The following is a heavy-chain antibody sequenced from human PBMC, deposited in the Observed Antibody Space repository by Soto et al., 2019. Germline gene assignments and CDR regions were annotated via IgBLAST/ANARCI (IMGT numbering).Heavy chain of an antibody. V-gene: IGHV3-23*01. Sequence: GGSLRLSCAASGFPFSSTDMTWVRQAPGEGLEWVSTIDGSGGTTYYADSVKGRFTISRDNSINTVHLQMNSLRTDDTALYYCAKNSGWFNTWGQGALVTVSS. J-gene: IGHJ5*02. CDR3: AKNSGWFNT. CDR2: IDGSGGTT. D-gene: IGHD3-10*01. CDR1: GFPFSSTD.